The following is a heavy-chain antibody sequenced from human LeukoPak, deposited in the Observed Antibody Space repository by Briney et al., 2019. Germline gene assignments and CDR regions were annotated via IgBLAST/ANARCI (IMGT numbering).Heavy chain of an antibody. D-gene: IGHD1-26*01. V-gene: IGHV4-30-4*08. CDR2: IYYTGAT. CDR1: GGSINSGDYY. CDR3: VRDGRGTRGSGFDI. Sequence: SETLSLTCTVSGGSINSGDYYWSWIRQPPGKGLEWIGYIYYTGATYYNPSLKSRVTRSVAMSKNQFSLRLSSVTAADTAVYYCVRDGRGTRGSGFDIWGQGTMVTVSS. J-gene: IGHJ3*02.